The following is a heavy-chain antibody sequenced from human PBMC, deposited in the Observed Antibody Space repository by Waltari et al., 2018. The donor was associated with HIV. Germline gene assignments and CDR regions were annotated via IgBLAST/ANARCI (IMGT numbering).Heavy chain of an antibody. Sequence: QLQLQASGPGLVKPSETLSLTCTVSGGSISSSSYYWGWIRQPPRKGAAWIGSIYYSGSTYYNPSLKSRVTISVDTSKNQFSLKLSSVTAADTAVYYCASLRYYYDSSGYGLKGFSFDYWGQGTLVTVSS. CDR1: GGSISSSSYY. CDR3: ASLRYYYDSSGYGLKGFSFDY. CDR2: IYYSGST. V-gene: IGHV4-39*01. J-gene: IGHJ4*02. D-gene: IGHD3-22*01.